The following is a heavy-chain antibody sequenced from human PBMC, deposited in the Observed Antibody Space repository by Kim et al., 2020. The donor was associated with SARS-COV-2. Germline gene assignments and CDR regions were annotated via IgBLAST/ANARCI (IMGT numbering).Heavy chain of an antibody. CDR2: ISYDGSNK. Sequence: GGSLRLSCAASGFTFSNYAMHWVRQAPGKGLEWVAVISYDGSNKYYADSVKGRFTISRDNSKNTLYLQMISLRAEDTAVYYCAGGYSSSDYWGQGTLVTV. CDR1: GFTFSNYA. CDR3: AGGYSSSDY. J-gene: IGHJ4*02. V-gene: IGHV3-30*04. D-gene: IGHD6-6*01.